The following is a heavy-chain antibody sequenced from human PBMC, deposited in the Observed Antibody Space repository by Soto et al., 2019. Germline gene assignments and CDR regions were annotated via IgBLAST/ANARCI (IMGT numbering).Heavy chain of an antibody. CDR2: FDPEDGET. V-gene: IGHV1-24*01. D-gene: IGHD3-9*01. CDR1: GYTLTELS. CDR3: ATDHLVLTGQHRTLFDY. Sequence: ASVKVSCKVSGYTLTELSMHWVRQAPGKGLEWMGGFDPEDGETIYAQKFQGRVTMTEDTSTDTAYMELSSLRSEDTAVYYCATDHLVLTGQHRTLFDYWGQGTLVTVSS. J-gene: IGHJ4*02.